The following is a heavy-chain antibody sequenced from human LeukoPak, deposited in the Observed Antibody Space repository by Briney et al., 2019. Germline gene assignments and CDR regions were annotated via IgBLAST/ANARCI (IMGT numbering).Heavy chain of an antibody. Sequence: GGSLRLSCAASGFTFRNYWMTWVRQAPGKGLEWVANINQDGSEKYYVDSVKGRFTISRDNAKNSLYLQMNSLRAEDTAVYYCARDQRYCSSSSCPWEPFDYWGQGTLVTVSS. CDR2: INQDGSEK. D-gene: IGHD2-2*01. CDR3: ARDQRYCSSSSCPWEPFDY. J-gene: IGHJ4*02. V-gene: IGHV3-7*05. CDR1: GFTFRNYW.